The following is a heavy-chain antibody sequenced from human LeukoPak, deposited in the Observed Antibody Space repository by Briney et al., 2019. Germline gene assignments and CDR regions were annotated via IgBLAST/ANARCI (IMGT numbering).Heavy chain of an antibody. D-gene: IGHD2-15*01. CDR2: IMPIFGTA. CDR3: ARASGYCSGGSCYSEGYYYMDV. Sequence: ASVKVSCKASRGTFSSYAISWVRQAPGQGLEWMGGIMPIFGTANYAQKFQGRVTITPDKSTSTAYMELSCLRSEDTTVYYCARASGYCSGGSCYSEGYYYMDVWGKGTTVTVSS. J-gene: IGHJ6*03. CDR1: RGTFSSYA. V-gene: IGHV1-69*06.